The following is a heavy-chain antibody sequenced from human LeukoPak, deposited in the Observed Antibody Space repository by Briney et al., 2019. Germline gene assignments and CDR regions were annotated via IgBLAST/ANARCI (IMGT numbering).Heavy chain of an antibody. Sequence: GGSLRHSCAASGVTLSSYARSWVRQAPGKGLEWVSAISGSGGSTYYADAVKGRFTISRDSSNNTLYLQMNSLRDQDTGVYYCAIVFVHGRFPPYYLDYLRQGTMVTVSS. J-gene: IGHJ4*02. CDR1: GVTLSSYA. CDR2: ISGSGGST. D-gene: IGHD3-3*01. V-gene: IGHV3-23*01. CDR3: AIVFVHGRFPPYYLDY.